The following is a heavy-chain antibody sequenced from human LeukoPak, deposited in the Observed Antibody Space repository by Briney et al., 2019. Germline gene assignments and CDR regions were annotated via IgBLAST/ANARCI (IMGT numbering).Heavy chain of an antibody. J-gene: IGHJ6*02. CDR3: ARVNRGVITSYYYYYGMDV. V-gene: IGHV3-48*01. CDR1: GFTFSSYS. CDR2: ISSSSSTI. Sequence: GGSLRLSCAASGFTFSSYSMNWVRPAPGKGLEWVSYISSSSSTIYYADSVKGRFTISRDNAKNSLYLQMNSLRAEDTAVYYCARVNRGVITSYYYYYGMDVWGQGTTVTVSS. D-gene: IGHD3-10*01.